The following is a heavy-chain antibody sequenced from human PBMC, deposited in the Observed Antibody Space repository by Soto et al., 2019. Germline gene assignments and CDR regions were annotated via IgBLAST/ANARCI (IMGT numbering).Heavy chain of an antibody. D-gene: IGHD6-19*01. CDR1: GGSISTYY. CDR3: ARGYNSGWYANFDY. Sequence: SETLSLTCTVSGGSISTYYWSWIRQPPGKGLEWIGYIYYSGSTTYNPSLKSRVTISVDTSKNQFSLKLSSVTAADTAVYYCARGYNSGWYANFDYWGQGTLVTVSS. CDR2: IYYSGST. J-gene: IGHJ4*02. V-gene: IGHV4-59*01.